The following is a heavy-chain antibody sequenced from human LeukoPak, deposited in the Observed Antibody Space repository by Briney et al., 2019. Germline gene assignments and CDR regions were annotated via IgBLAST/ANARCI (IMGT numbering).Heavy chain of an antibody. CDR2: IYYSGST. V-gene: IGHV4-39*01. D-gene: IGHD2-2*01. CDR1: GGSISSSSYY. Sequence: SETLSLTCTVSGGSISSSSYYWGWIRQPPGKGLEWIGSIYYSGSTYYNPSLKSRVTISVDTSKNQFSLKLSSVTAADTAVYYCARGARYCSSTCCYFFDYWGQGTLVTVSS. J-gene: IGHJ4*02. CDR3: ARGARYCSSTCCYFFDY.